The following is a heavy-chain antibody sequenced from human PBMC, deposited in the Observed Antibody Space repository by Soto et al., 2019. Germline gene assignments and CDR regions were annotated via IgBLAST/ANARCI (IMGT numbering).Heavy chain of an antibody. J-gene: IGHJ6*02. CDR2: ISPYTGNT. Sequence: QVQLVQSGDEVKKPGASVKVSCKASGYIFVNYGIAWVRQAPRQGLEWMGWISPYTGNTHSASKVQGRLTMTTDTSTTTAYMDLGSLPSDDTAVYYCVMVDNYVTPTPQDVWGQGTTVTFSS. V-gene: IGHV1-18*01. CDR3: VMVDNYVTPTPQDV. D-gene: IGHD3-16*01. CDR1: GYIFVNYG.